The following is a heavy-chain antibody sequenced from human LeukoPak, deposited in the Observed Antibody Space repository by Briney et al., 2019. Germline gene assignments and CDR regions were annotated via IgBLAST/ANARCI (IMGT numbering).Heavy chain of an antibody. J-gene: IGHJ5*02. Sequence: SETLSLTCTVSGGSISSSSYYWGWIRQPPGKGLDWIGSIFYSGSTYYNPSLKSRVTISVDTSKNQFSLKLSSVTAAGTAVYYCARDLITMVRGVSEGAPWGQGTLVTVSS. CDR2: IFYSGST. V-gene: IGHV4-39*07. CDR3: ARDLITMVRGVSEGAP. CDR1: GGSISSSSYY. D-gene: IGHD3-10*01.